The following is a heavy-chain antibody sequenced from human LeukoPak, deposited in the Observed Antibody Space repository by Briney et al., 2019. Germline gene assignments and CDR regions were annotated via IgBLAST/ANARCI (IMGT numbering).Heavy chain of an antibody. CDR2: IYYSGST. CDR1: GGSISSGDYY. CDR3: ARELWFGESVFDY. J-gene: IGHJ4*02. Sequence: SETLSLTCTVSGGSISSGDYYWSWIRQPPGKGLEWTGYIYYSGSTYYNPSLKSRVTISVDTSKNQFSLKLSSVTAADTAVYYCARELWFGESVFDYWGQGTLVTVSS. D-gene: IGHD3-10*01. V-gene: IGHV4-30-4*08.